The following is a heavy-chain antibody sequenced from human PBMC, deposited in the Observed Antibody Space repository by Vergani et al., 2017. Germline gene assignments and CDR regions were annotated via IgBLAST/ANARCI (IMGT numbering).Heavy chain of an antibody. J-gene: IGHJ4*02. CDR3: ARLLTGDLGYFDY. CDR2: IYSGGST. D-gene: IGHD7-27*01. CDR1: GFTVSSNY. V-gene: IGHV3-53*05. Sequence: EVQLVETGGGLIQPGGSLRLSCAASGFTVSSNYMSWVRQAPGKGLEWVSVIYSGGSTYYAESVKGRFTISRDNSKNTLYLQMNSLRAEDTAVYYCARLLTGDLGYFDYWGQGTLVTVSS.